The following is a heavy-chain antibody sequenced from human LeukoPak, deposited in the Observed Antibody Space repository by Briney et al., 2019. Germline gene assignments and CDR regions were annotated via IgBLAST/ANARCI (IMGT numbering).Heavy chain of an antibody. CDR2: IYYSGST. Sequence: SETLSLTCTVSGGSISSSSYYWGWIRQPPGKGLEWIGSIYYSGSTYYNPSLKSRVTISVDTSKNQFSLKLSSVTAADTAVYYCARDTRIAVAGTGAYDAFDIWGQGTMVTVSS. CDR3: ARDTRIAVAGTGAYDAFDI. J-gene: IGHJ3*02. D-gene: IGHD6-19*01. CDR1: GGSISSSSYY. V-gene: IGHV4-39*07.